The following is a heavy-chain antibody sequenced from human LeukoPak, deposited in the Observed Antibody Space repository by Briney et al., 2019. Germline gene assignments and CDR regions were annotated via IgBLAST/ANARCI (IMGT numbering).Heavy chain of an antibody. J-gene: IGHJ5*02. V-gene: IGHV1-2*02. Sequence: ASVKVSYKASGYTFTGYYMHWVRQAPGPGLGGMGWINPNSGGTNYAQKFQGRVTMTRDTSISTAYMELSRLRADDTAVYYCARDQDLRDQLLTINWFDPWGQGTLVTVSS. CDR3: ARDQDLRDQLLTINWFDP. CDR1: GYTFTGYY. D-gene: IGHD2-2*01. CDR2: INPNSGGT.